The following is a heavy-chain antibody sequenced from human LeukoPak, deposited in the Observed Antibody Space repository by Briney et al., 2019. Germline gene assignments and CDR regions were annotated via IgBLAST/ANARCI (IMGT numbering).Heavy chain of an antibody. CDR3: ARRYYAYWYFDL. Sequence: SGTLSLTCTVSGGSISSSSYYWGWIRQPPGKGLEWIGSIYYSGSTYYNPSLKSRVTISVDTSKNQFSLKLSSVTAADTAVYYCARRYYAYWYFDLWGRGTLVTVSS. J-gene: IGHJ2*01. D-gene: IGHD3-10*01. CDR1: GGSISSSSYY. V-gene: IGHV4-39*01. CDR2: IYYSGST.